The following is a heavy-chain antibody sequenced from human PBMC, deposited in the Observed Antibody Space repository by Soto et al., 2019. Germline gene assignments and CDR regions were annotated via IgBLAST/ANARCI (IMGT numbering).Heavy chain of an antibody. V-gene: IGHV3-30*04. CDR1: GSTFSSYD. J-gene: IGHJ3*02. CDR3: ARGPSRGAFDI. Sequence: QVQLVESGGDVVHPGRSLRLSCAASGSTFSSYDIHWLRQAPGKGLEWVAHIFPDGSHAWYTDSVKGRFTISRDNAKNLVYLQMNSLRPEDTAVYHCARGPSRGAFDIWRLGTPVTVPS. CDR2: IFPDGSHA.